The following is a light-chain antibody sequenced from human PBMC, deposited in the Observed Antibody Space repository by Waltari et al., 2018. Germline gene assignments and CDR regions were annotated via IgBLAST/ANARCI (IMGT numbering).Light chain of an antibody. CDR2: AAS. CDR1: QSISSY. Sequence: DIQMTQSPSSLSASVGDRVTITCRARQSISSYLNWYQQKPGKAPKLLIYAASSVQSGVPARFSASGSGTDFTRTISSLQPEDFATYYCQQSYSTPTFGPWTKVDIK. CDR3: QQSYSTPT. V-gene: IGKV1-39*01. J-gene: IGKJ3*01.